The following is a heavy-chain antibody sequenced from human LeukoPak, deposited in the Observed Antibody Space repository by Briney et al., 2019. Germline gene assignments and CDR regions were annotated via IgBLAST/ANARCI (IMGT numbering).Heavy chain of an antibody. CDR1: GFTFSSYW. CDR2: IKQDGSEK. V-gene: IGHV3-7*01. Sequence: GGSLRLSCAASGFTFSSYWMSWVRQAPGKGLEWVANIKQDGSEKYYVDSVKGRFTISRDNAKNSLYLQMNSLRAEDTAVYYCAGDRNYYYMDVWGKGTTVTVSS. D-gene: IGHD1-14*01. CDR3: AGDRNYYYMDV. J-gene: IGHJ6*03.